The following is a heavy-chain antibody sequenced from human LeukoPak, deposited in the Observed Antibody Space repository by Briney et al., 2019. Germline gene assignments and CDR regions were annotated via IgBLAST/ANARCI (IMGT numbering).Heavy chain of an antibody. CDR2: IYPSGST. CDR1: GGSISSYF. J-gene: IGHJ5*02. CDR3: ARALGYFGSGGEA. Sequence: SETLSLTCTVSGGSISSYFWNWIRQPAGKGLEWIGRIYPSGSTNYNPSLKSRVTMSVDTSKNQFSLKLSSVTAAGTAMYYCARALGYFGSGGEAWGQGTLVTVSS. V-gene: IGHV4-4*07. D-gene: IGHD3-10*01.